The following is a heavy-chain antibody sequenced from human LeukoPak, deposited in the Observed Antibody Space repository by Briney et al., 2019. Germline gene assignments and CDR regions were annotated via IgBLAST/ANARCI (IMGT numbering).Heavy chain of an antibody. CDR1: GFTFSKNA. Sequence: PGGSLRLSCAASGFTFSKNAMSWVRQAPGKGLEWVSSLSGSGADTYYADSVKGRSTISGDNAKNTAYLQMNSLRAEDTAVYYCAKDPYGTRYFDYWGQGTLVTAS. D-gene: IGHD2-2*01. V-gene: IGHV3-23*01. CDR3: AKDPYGTRYFDY. CDR2: LSGSGADT. J-gene: IGHJ4*02.